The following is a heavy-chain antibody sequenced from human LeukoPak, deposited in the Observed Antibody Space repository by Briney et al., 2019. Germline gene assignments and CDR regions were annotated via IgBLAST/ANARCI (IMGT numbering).Heavy chain of an antibody. D-gene: IGHD6-13*01. V-gene: IGHV3-30*18. CDR1: GFTFNNYD. CDR3: AKDAYLAAPGTLGS. Sequence: PGRSLRLSCSASGFTFNNYDIHWVRQAPGKGPEWVAVMSYDGNNQYYADSVKGRFTISRDNSKNTLYLQMNSLRTGDTAVYYCAKDAYLAAPGTLGSWGQGNLVTVST. CDR2: MSYDGNNQ. J-gene: IGHJ5*02.